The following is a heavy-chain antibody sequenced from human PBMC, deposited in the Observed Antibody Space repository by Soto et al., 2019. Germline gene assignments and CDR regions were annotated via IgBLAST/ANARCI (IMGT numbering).Heavy chain of an antibody. CDR2: MIPIFGTA. CDR1: GGTFSSYA. D-gene: IGHD2-2*01. CDR3: AIYNSQNYGTPAASSWFHP. J-gene: IGHJ5*02. V-gene: IGHV1-69*05. Sequence: TVKVSCKASGGTFSSYAISWVLQAPGQGLEWMGGMIPIFGTANYAQKFQGRVTITRDASTSAVYMEPSSPAYGDAAVYFCAIYNSQNYGTPAASSWFHPWGQGTPVTVSS.